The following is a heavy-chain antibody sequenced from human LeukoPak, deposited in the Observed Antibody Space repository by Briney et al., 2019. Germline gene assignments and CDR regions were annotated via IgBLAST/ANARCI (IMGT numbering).Heavy chain of an antibody. Sequence: GGSLRLSCTASGFNFSTYSMHWLRQAPAKGLAGDSYIVGSSSNIYYADSVKGRFTISRDNAKNSLYLQMDSLRAEDTAVYYCATDSPETAAFDYWGQGTLVTVSS. J-gene: IGHJ4*02. CDR2: IVGSSSNI. V-gene: IGHV3-48*04. D-gene: IGHD1-1*01. CDR1: GFNFSTYS. CDR3: ATDSPETAAFDY.